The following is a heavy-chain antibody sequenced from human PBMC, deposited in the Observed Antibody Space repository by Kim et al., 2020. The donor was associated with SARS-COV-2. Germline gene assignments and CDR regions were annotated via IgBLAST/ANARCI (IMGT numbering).Heavy chain of an antibody. Sequence: GVSLRLSCAASGFSLSNYAMTWVRQAPGKGLEWVSTINGDGSGTYYADSVKGRFTISRDNSNNRLYLQMNSLRAEDTALYYCAIDRTVEVPEDWFDSWG. V-gene: IGHV3-23*01. CDR2: INGDGSGT. J-gene: IGHJ5*01. D-gene: IGHD2-2*01. CDR1: GFSLSNYA. CDR3: AIDRTVEVPEDWFDS.